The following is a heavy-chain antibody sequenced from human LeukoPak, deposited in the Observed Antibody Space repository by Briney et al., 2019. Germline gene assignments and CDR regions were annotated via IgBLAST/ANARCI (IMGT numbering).Heavy chain of an antibody. V-gene: IGHV1-2*06. CDR2: INPNSGGT. Sequence: ASVKVSCKASGYTFTGYYMHWVRQAPGQGLEWTGRINPNSGGTNYAQKFQGRVTMARDTSISTAYMELSRLRSDDTAVYYCASLNSIVGASSFDYWGQGTLVTVSS. J-gene: IGHJ4*02. CDR3: ASLNSIVGASSFDY. D-gene: IGHD1-26*01. CDR1: GYTFTGYY.